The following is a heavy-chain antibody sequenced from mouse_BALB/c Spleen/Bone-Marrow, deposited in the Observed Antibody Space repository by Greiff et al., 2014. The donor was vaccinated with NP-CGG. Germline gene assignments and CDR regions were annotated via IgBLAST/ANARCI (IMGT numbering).Heavy chain of an antibody. CDR1: GYTFTDYA. J-gene: IGHJ1*01. Sequence: QVQLQQPGPELVRPGVSVKISCKGSGYTFTDYAMHWVKQSHAKSLEWIGVINTYSGNTNYNQKFKGKATMTVDKSSSTAYMELARLTSEDSAIYYCARRTNLQGDFDVWGAGTTVTVSS. D-gene: IGHD1-3*01. CDR3: ARRTNLQGDFDV. CDR2: INTYSGNT. V-gene: IGHV1-67*01.